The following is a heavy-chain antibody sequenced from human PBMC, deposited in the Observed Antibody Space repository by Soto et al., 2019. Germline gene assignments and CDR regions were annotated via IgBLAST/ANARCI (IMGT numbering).Heavy chain of an antibody. V-gene: IGHV3-30*18. Sequence: QVQLVESGGGVVQPGRSLRLSCAASGFTFSSYGMHWVRQAPGKGLEWVAVISYDGSNKYYADSVKGLFTISRDNSKNTLYLQMNSLRAEDTAVYYCAKRWAVDSRYYYGMDVWGQGTTVTVSS. CDR2: ISYDGSNK. CDR3: AKRWAVDSRYYYGMDV. J-gene: IGHJ6*02. CDR1: GFTFSSYG. D-gene: IGHD5-12*01.